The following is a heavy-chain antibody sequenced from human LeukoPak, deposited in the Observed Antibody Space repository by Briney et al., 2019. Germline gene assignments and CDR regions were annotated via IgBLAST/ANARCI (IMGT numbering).Heavy chain of an antibody. D-gene: IGHD4-17*01. V-gene: IGHV3-9*01. J-gene: IGHJ4*02. CDR1: GFTFDDYA. Sequence: PGGSLRLSCAASGFTFDDYAMHWVRQAPGKGLEWVSGISWNSGSIGYADSVKGRFTISRDNAKNTLYLQMNSLRAEDTAVYYCARTYRDGTFDYWGQGTLVTVSS. CDR2: ISWNSGSI. CDR3: ARTYRDGTFDY.